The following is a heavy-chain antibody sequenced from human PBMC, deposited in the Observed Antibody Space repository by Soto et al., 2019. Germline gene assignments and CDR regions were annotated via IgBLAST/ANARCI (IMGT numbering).Heavy chain of an antibody. CDR1: GGSISSYY. D-gene: IGHD2-2*02. J-gene: IGHJ4*02. Sequence: SETLSLTCTVSGGSISSYYWSWIRQPAGKGLEWIGRIYTSGSTNYNPSLKSRVTMSVDTSKNRFSLKLSSVTAADTAVYYCARVQDCSSTSCYTWYFDYWGQGTLVTVSS. V-gene: IGHV4-4*07. CDR3: ARVQDCSSTSCYTWYFDY. CDR2: IYTSGST.